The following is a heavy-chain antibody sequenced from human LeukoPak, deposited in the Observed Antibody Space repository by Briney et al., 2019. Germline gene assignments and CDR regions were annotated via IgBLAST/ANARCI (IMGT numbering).Heavy chain of an antibody. CDR3: VKVFYSGGWYAGMDV. CDR2: ISYDGSNK. V-gene: IGHV3-30*18. J-gene: IGHJ6*02. Sequence: PGGSLRLSCAASGFTFSSYGMHWVRQAPGKGLEWVAIISYDGSNKYCADSVKGRFTISRDNSKNTLYLQMNSLRAEDTAVYYCVKVFYSGGWYAGMDVWGQGTTVTVSS. D-gene: IGHD6-19*01. CDR1: GFTFSSYG.